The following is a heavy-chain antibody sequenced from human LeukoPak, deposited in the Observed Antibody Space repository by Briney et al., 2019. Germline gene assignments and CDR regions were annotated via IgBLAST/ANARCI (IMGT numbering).Heavy chain of an antibody. Sequence: GASVKVSCKASGYTFTSYYMHWVRQAPGQGLEWMGIINPSGGSTSYAQKFQGRVTITADKSTSTVYMELSSLRSEDTAVYYCARDEYNWNAEFDYWGQGTLVTVSS. CDR3: ARDEYNWNAEFDY. CDR1: GYTFTSYY. D-gene: IGHD1-1*01. J-gene: IGHJ4*02. CDR2: INPSGGST. V-gene: IGHV1-46*01.